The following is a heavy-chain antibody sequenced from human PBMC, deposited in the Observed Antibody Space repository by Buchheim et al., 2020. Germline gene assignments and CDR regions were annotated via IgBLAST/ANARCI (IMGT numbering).Heavy chain of an antibody. Sequence: EVQLVESGGGLVQPGGSLRLSCAASGFTFSSYWMHWVRQAPGKGLVWVSRINSDGSSTSYADSVKGRFTISRDNAQNTLYLQMNSLRAEDTAVYYCARGGSSSWYNEYYYYYGMDVWGQGTT. D-gene: IGHD6-13*01. CDR1: GFTFSSYW. J-gene: IGHJ6*02. CDR2: INSDGSST. V-gene: IGHV3-74*01. CDR3: ARGGSSSWYNEYYYYYGMDV.